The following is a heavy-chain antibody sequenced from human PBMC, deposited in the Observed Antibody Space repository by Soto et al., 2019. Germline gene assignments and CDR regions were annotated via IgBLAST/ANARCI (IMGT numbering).Heavy chain of an antibody. CDR1: GFTFSGYG. V-gene: IGHV3-30*18. D-gene: IGHD1-1*01. CDR2: ISNDGSNK. J-gene: IGHJ4*02. CDR3: AKDFWNLDY. Sequence: GGSLRLSCAASGFTFSGYGMHWVRQAPGKGLEWVAVISNDGSNKYYADSVKGRFTLSRDNSKNTLYLQMNSLRAEDTAVYYCAKDFWNLDYWGQGTPVTVSS.